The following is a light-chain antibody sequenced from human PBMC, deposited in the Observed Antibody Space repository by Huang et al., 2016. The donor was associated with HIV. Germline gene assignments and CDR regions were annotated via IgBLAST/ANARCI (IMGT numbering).Light chain of an antibody. CDR1: QSVSSN. CDR3: QQYNNWPRT. CDR2: AAS. Sequence: EIVMTQSPATLSVSPGERATLSCRASQSVSSNLAWYQQKPGQAPRILIYAASTRANGIPARFSGRGSGTEFTLTISSLQSEDFAVYYCQQYNNWPRTFGQGTKVEIK. V-gene: IGKV3-15*01. J-gene: IGKJ1*01.